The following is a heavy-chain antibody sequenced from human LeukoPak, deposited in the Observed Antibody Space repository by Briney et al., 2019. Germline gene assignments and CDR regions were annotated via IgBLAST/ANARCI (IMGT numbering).Heavy chain of an antibody. CDR1: GGSFSGYY. J-gene: IGHJ4*02. D-gene: IGHD1-26*01. V-gene: IGHV3-7*01. CDR3: ARASIRTRGFDY. CDR2: IKQDGSEK. Sequence: ETLSLTCAVYGGSFSGYYWSWIRPPPGKGLEWVANIKQDGSEKYYVDSVKGRFTISRDNAKNSLYLQMNSLRAEDTAVYYCARASIRTRGFDYWGQGTLVTVSS.